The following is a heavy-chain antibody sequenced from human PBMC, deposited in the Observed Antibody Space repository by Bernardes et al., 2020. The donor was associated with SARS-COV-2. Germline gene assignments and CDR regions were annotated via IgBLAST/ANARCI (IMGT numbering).Heavy chain of an antibody. J-gene: IGHJ5*02. CDR2: FDHEDGER. CDR3: TTTRGYRSSWYLDWFDP. V-gene: IGHV1-24*01. Sequence: ASVKVSCKVSGHTLTELSMHWVRQAPGKGLEWMGGFDHEDGERIYAQKFQGRVTMTEDTSTDTAYLELSSLRSEDTAVYYCTTTRGYRSSWYLDWFDPWGQGTLVTVSS. D-gene: IGHD6-13*01. CDR1: GHTLTELS.